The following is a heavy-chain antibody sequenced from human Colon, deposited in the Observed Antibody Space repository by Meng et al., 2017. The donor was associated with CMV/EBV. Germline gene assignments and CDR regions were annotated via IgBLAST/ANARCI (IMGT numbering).Heavy chain of an antibody. J-gene: IGHJ4*02. CDR2: IRTRPNGYAT. CDR1: GLVFSGSA. Sequence: GGSLRLSCAASGLVFSGSAMHWVRQASGKGLEWVGRIRTRPNGYATAYAASVEGRFTISRDDSGNTAYLQMTSLRTEDTAVYYCAVLAVAEPISYWGQGTQVTVSS. D-gene: IGHD6-19*01. V-gene: IGHV3-73*01. CDR3: AVLAVAEPISY.